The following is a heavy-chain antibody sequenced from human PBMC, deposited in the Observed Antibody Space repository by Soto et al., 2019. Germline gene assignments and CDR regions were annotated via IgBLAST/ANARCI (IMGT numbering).Heavy chain of an antibody. J-gene: IGHJ4*02. D-gene: IGHD6-6*01. CDR2: ISSSSSYI. V-gene: IGHV3-21*01. Sequence: PGGSLRLSCAASGFTFSSYSMNWVRQAPGKGLEWVSSISSSSSYIYYADSVKGRVTISRDNAKNSLYLQMNSLRAEDTAVYYCASSGSSSGGYWGQGTLVTVSS. CDR3: ASSGSSSGGY. CDR1: GFTFSSYS.